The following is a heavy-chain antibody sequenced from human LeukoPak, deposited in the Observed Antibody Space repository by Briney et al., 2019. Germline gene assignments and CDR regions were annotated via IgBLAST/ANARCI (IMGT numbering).Heavy chain of an antibody. V-gene: IGHV4-34*01. CDR1: GGSFSGYY. D-gene: IGHD3-10*01. Sequence: SETLSLTCAVYGGSFSGYYWSWIRQPPGKGLEWIGEINHSGSTNYNPSLKSRVTISVDTSKNQFSLKLSSVTAADTAVYYCARHPTYMVRGVTKGQPKGFDYWGQGTLVTVSS. J-gene: IGHJ4*02. CDR2: INHSGST. CDR3: ARHPTYMVRGVTKGQPKGFDY.